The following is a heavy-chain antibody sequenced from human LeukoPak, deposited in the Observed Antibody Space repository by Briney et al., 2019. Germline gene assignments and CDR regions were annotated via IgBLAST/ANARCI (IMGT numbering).Heavy chain of an antibody. CDR1: GGSINNYY. CDR2: IHYSGST. J-gene: IGHJ5*02. CDR3: ARTYSSSSPYNWFDP. V-gene: IGHV4-59*01. Sequence: PSETLSLTCTVSGGSINNYYWTWIRQPPGKGLEWIGYIHYSGSTNYNPSLKSRVTISVDTSKNQFSLKLSSVTAADTAVYYCARTYSSSSPYNWFDPWGQGTLVTVSS. D-gene: IGHD6-13*01.